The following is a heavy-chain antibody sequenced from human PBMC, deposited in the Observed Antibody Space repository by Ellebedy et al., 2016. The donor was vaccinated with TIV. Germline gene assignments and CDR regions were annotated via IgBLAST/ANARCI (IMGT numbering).Heavy chain of an antibody. V-gene: IGHV3-21*01. Sequence: GESLKISCAASGFTFSSYSMNWVRQAPGKGLEWVSSISSSSSYIYYADSVKGRFTISRDNAKNSLYLQMNSLRAEDTAVYYCARVLEELGYFDYWGQGTLVTVSS. CDR2: ISSSSSYI. CDR3: ARVLEELGYFDY. D-gene: IGHD1/OR15-1a*01. J-gene: IGHJ4*02. CDR1: GFTFSSYS.